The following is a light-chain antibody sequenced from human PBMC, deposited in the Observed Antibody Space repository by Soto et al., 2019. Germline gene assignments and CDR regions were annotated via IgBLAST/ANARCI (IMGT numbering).Light chain of an antibody. CDR2: EVS. CDR1: SSDVGGYNY. V-gene: IGLV2-14*01. Sequence: QSALTQPASVSGSPGQSSTISCTGTSSDVGGYNYVSWYQQHPGKAPKLMSYEVSNRPSGVSNRFSGSKSGNTASLTISGLQAEDEADYYCSSYTSSSTPWVFGGGTKLTVL. CDR3: SSYTSSSTPWV. J-gene: IGLJ3*02.